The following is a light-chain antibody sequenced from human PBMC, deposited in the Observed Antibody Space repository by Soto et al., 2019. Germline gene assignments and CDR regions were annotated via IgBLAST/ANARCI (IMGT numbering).Light chain of an antibody. CDR2: GAS. CDR3: HLYNNWSPWT. V-gene: IGKV3-15*01. J-gene: IGKJ1*01. Sequence: EIVMTQSPATLSVSPGERATLSCRASQRVSRNLAWYQQKVGQAPRLLIYGASTRATSIPARFSGSGSGTEFTLTISSLQSEEFAVYYCHLYNNWSPWTFGQGTKVDIK. CDR1: QRVSRN.